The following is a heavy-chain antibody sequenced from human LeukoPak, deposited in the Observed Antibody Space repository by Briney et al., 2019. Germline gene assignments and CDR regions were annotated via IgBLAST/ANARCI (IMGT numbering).Heavy chain of an antibody. CDR3: AKGGYTTWFDP. D-gene: IGHD2-15*01. CDR2: IRSHGGET. CDR1: GFTFSDYS. V-gene: IGHV3-23*01. Sequence: GGSLRLSCAASGFTFSDYSMTWVRQAPGKGLEWVSTIRSHGGETYYADSVKGRFTVSRDNSKNTLSVEMNSLRAEDTAVYYCAKGGYTTWFDPWGQGTLVTVSS. J-gene: IGHJ5*02.